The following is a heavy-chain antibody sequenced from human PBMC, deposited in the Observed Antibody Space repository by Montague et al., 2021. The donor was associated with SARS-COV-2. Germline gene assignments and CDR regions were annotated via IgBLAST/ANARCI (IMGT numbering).Heavy chain of an antibody. D-gene: IGHD3-10*01. CDR1: GGSISTGGYS. Sequence: TLSLTCSVSGGSISTGGYSWSWIRHRPGQGLEWLGYTSLSGTTYYNPSLSRRLSISLDASRNHLSLQLTSVTAADTAIYYCAIDASGSYVGWCNPWGQGAPVTVSS. CDR2: TSLSGTT. V-gene: IGHV4-31*03. CDR3: AIDASGSYVGWCNP. J-gene: IGHJ5*02.